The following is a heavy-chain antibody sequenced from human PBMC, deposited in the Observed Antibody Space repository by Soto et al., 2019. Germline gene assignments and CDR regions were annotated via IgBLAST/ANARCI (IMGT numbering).Heavy chain of an antibody. CDR3: ASDGGKGGDSEY. J-gene: IGHJ4*02. CDR1: GGSISSSSPY. D-gene: IGHD2-21*01. CDR2: MSYRGST. V-gene: IGHV4-39*01. Sequence: QLQLQESGPGLVKPLETLSLTCTVSGGSISSSSPYWGWIRQPPGKGLEWVGSMSYRGSTYYNPSLKGRVXXXAYXPKNQFSLKLTSVIAADTAVYYCASDGGKGGDSEYWGQGTLVTVSS.